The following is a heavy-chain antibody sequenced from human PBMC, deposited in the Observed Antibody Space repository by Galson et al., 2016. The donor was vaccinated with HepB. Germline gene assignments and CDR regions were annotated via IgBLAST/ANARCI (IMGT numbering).Heavy chain of an antibody. Sequence: SLRLSCAASGFTSSSYAMNWARQAPGKGLEWVAAVSGSAAGAEYGITTDYADSVKGRFTISRDNSKNTLYLQMNSLRAEDTAVYYCAREGVSGGNSYFDYWGQGALVTVSS. CDR2: VSGSAAGAEYGITT. D-gene: IGHD4-23*01. CDR3: AREGVSGGNSYFDY. CDR1: GFTSSSYA. J-gene: IGHJ4*02. V-gene: IGHV3-23*01.